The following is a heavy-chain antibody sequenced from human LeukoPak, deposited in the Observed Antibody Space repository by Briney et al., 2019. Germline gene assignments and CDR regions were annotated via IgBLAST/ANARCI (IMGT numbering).Heavy chain of an antibody. CDR1: AGSMNNYY. CDR2: IYYSRSS. J-gene: IGHJ4*02. Sequence: TSENLSFTCTVYAGSMNNYYWSWLRQRQGHGLEWIGYIYYSRSSNYNHFLKSRATTTVDTTKNLFSLMLSPVTAAATAVYSCADFTFFRGVITFDYWGQGTLVTVSS. D-gene: IGHD3-10*01. V-gene: IGHV4-59*08. CDR3: ADFTFFRGVITFDY.